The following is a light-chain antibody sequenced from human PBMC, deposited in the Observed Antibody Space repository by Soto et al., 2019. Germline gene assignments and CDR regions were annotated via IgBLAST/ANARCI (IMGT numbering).Light chain of an antibody. J-gene: IGLJ3*02. CDR2: EVS. Sequence: QSALTQPASVSGSPGQSITISCTGTSSDIGNYNYVSWYQQHPGKAPKLMIYEVSQRPSGVPDRYSGSKSGNTAFLTVSGLQADDEAVYYCSSYAGSSNWVFGGGTKLTVL. V-gene: IGLV2-8*01. CDR1: SSDIGNYNY. CDR3: SSYAGSSNWV.